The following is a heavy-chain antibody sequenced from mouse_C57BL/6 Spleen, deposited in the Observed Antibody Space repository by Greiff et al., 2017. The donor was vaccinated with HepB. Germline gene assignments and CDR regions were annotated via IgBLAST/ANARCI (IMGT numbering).Heavy chain of an antibody. CDR3: TRDGYYSPFAY. CDR1: GYTFTDYE. D-gene: IGHD2-3*01. J-gene: IGHJ3*01. Sequence: VQLQQSGAELVRPGASVTLSCKASGYTFTDYEMHWVKQTPVHGLEWIGAIDPETGGTAYNQKCQGKAILTADKSSSTAYMELRSLTSEDSAVYYCTRDGYYSPFAYWGQGTLVTVSA. V-gene: IGHV1-15*01. CDR2: IDPETGGT.